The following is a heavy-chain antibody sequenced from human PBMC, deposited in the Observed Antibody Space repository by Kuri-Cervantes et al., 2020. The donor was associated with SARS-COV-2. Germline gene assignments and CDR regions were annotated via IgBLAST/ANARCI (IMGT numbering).Heavy chain of an antibody. J-gene: IGHJ3*02. Sequence: GESLKISCAASGFTFNNYWMHWVRQAPGKGLVWVSRLSTDGSRADYADSVKGRFTIYRDNAKNTLSLQMSSLRVEDPAVSYCARGDCPNNSCSGSSYYRDAFDISGQGTKVTVSS. V-gene: IGHV3-74*01. CDR2: LSTDGSRA. CDR1: GFTFNNYW. D-gene: IGHD2-15*01. CDR3: ARGDCPNNSCSGSSYYRDAFDI.